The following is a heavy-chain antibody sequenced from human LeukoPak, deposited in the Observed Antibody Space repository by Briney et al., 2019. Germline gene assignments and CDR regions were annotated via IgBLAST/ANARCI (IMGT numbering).Heavy chain of an antibody. CDR2: IRSDGSDT. J-gene: IGHJ4*02. Sequence: GGSLRLSCAASGFTFSDTWMHWVRQAPGEGLVWVSRIRSDGSDTRYAESVKGRFTISRDNAKNTLYLQMNSLRAEDTAVYYSARDWFHATDYWGQGTLVTVSS. D-gene: IGHD2/OR15-2a*01. CDR3: ARDWFHATDY. V-gene: IGHV3-74*01. CDR1: GFTFSDTW.